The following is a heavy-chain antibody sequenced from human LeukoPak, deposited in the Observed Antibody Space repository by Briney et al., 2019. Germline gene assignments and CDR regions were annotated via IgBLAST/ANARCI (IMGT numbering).Heavy chain of an antibody. CDR3: ARRDGAFDV. Sequence: GEPLKISCKGSGNRFTSYWIGWVRQMPGKGLDWMGIIYPGDSDTRYSPSFQGQVTISADKSINTAYLQWTSLKASDTAMYYCARRDGAFDVWGQGTMVTVSS. CDR1: GNRFTSYW. J-gene: IGHJ3*01. CDR2: IYPGDSDT. V-gene: IGHV5-51*01.